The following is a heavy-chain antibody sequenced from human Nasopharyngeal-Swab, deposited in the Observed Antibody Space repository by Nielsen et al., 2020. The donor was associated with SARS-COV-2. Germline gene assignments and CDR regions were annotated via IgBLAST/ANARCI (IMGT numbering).Heavy chain of an antibody. V-gene: IGHV4-31*03. CDR1: GGSISSGGYY. D-gene: IGHD2-21*01. CDR3: AVIPPGRWYFDY. J-gene: IGHJ4*02. CDR2: IYYSGST. Sequence: SETLSLTCTVSGGSISSGGYYWSWIRQHPGKGLEWIGYIYYSGSTYYNPSLKSRVTISVDTSKNQFSLNLSSVTAADTAVYYCAVIPPGRWYFDYWGQGTLVTVSS.